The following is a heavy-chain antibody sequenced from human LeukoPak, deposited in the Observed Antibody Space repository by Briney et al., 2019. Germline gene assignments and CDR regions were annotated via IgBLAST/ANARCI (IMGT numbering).Heavy chain of an antibody. D-gene: IGHD3-22*01. Sequence: ASVKVSCKASGYTFTGYYMHWVRQAPGQGLEWMGWINPNSGGTNYAQRFQGRVTVTRDTSISTVYMELSSLRSEDTAVYYCARGHYESSGYYLGYWGQGTLATVSS. J-gene: IGHJ4*02. V-gene: IGHV1-2*02. CDR1: GYTFTGYY. CDR2: INPNSGGT. CDR3: ARGHYESSGYYLGY.